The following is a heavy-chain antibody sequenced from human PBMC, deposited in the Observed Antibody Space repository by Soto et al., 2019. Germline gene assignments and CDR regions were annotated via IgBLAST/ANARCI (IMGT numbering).Heavy chain of an antibody. Sequence: QAQLVQSGAEVNEPGASVKVSCKASGYTFTGYGITWVRQAPGQGLEWMGWASPLSATTNYAQKFQRRVTMTTDTSTNMAYMELRSLRSDDTAGYYCARGGTAEADFWGQGTLVTVSS. D-gene: IGHD2-21*02. V-gene: IGHV1-18*01. CDR1: GYTFTGYG. CDR3: ARGGTAEADF. CDR2: ASPLSATT. J-gene: IGHJ4*02.